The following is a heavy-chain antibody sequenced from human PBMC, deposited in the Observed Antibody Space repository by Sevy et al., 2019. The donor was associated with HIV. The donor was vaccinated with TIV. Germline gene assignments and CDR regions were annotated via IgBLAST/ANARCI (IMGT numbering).Heavy chain of an antibody. Sequence: VGSLRLSCAGSGYTFSGYAMSWVHQAPGKALEWVSAICARGISTYYAGSVKGRVTISRDNSKNTLYLAMDSLRDDDRALYYCAKDRGAAVEGEEYYLDYWGRGTLVTVSS. CDR1: GYTFSGYA. CDR2: ICARGIST. J-gene: IGHJ4*02. V-gene: IGHV3-23*01. D-gene: IGHD6-25*01. CDR3: AKDRGAAVEGEEYYLDY.